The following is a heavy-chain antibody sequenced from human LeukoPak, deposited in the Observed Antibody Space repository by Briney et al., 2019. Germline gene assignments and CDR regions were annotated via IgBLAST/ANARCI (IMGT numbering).Heavy chain of an antibody. CDR3: ARDSRYYDSSGYGYFFDN. V-gene: IGHV4-61*01. CDR1: GGSVSSGTYY. J-gene: IGHJ4*02. D-gene: IGHD3-22*01. Sequence: SETLSLTCTVSGGSVSSGTYYWSWIRQPPGKGLEWIGYIYYGGSTNYNPSLKSRVTISEDTSKNQFSLRLSSVTAADTAVYYCARDSRYYDSSGYGYFFDNWGQGTLVTVSS. CDR2: IYYGGST.